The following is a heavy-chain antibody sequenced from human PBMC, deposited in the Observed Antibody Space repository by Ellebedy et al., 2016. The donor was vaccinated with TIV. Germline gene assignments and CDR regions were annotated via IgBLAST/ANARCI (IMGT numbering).Heavy chain of an antibody. D-gene: IGHD1-26*01. CDR2: IKQDGSEK. CDR1: GFTFSSYW. CDR3: AKDGLGGSYYGVFDY. V-gene: IGHV3-7*01. J-gene: IGHJ4*02. Sequence: GGSLRLXCAASGFTFSSYWMSWVRQAPGKGLEWVANIKQDGSEKYYVDSVKGRFTISRDNSKNTLYLQMNSLRAEDTAVYYCAKDGLGGSYYGVFDYWGQGTLVTVSS.